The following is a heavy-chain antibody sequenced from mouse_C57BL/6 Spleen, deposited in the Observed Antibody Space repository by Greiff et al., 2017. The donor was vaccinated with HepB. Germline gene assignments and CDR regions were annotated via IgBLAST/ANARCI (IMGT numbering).Heavy chain of an antibody. J-gene: IGHJ4*01. V-gene: IGHV5-17*01. CDR1: GFTFSDYG. CDR2: ISSGSSTI. D-gene: IGHD2-4*01. CDR3: ARPDDYDDGDYYYAMDY. Sequence: EVKLMESGGGLVKPGGSLKLSCAASGFTFSDYGMHWVRQAPEKGLEWVAYISSGSSTIYYADTVKGRFTISRDNAKNTLFLQMTSLRSEDTAMYYCARPDDYDDGDYYYAMDYWGQGTSVTVSS.